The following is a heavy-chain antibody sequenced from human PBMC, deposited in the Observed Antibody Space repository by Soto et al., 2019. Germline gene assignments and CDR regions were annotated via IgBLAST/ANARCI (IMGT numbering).Heavy chain of an antibody. Sequence: EVQLVQSGAEMKKPGESLKISCQGSGYDFSRYWIGWVRQMPGRGLELMGVFYPGDSYLKYPSQVKYGPLFQGQVTISADKSNSTLYLQWSSLKVSDTAIYYCARQPLHSYGRLYFDFWGQGSLVTVSS. D-gene: IGHD3-16*01. CDR3: ARQPLHSYGRLYFDF. V-gene: IGHV5-51*01. J-gene: IGHJ4*02. CDR1: GYDFSRYW. CDR2: FYPGDSYLKY.